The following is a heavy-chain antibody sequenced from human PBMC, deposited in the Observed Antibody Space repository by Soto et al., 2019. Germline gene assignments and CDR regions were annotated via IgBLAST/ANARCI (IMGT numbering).Heavy chain of an antibody. CDR1: GYTYSGYG. V-gene: IGHV1-18*01. D-gene: IGHD4-17*01. J-gene: IGHJ4*02. CDR3: AREKNYGFDY. Sequence: GAPVKLSSKASGYTYSGYGISWPRQAPGQGLEWMGWISGYNGNTNYAQKLQGRVTMTTDTSTSTAYMELRSLRSDDTAVYYCAREKNYGFDYWGQGTLVTVSS. CDR2: ISGYNGNT.